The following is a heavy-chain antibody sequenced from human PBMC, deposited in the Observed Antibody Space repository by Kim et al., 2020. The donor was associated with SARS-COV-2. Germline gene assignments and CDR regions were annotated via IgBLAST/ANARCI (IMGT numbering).Heavy chain of an antibody. J-gene: IGHJ6*03. CDR3: ARGSSGSYYYYYMDV. CDR1: GYSFITYG. Sequence: ASVKVSCKASGYSFITYGITWVRQAPGQGLEWMGWISPHNVNTNYAQKFQGRVSLTTDTSTSTSYMELRSLRSDDTAVYYCARGSSGSYYYYYMDVWGKGPTVIVS. CDR2: ISPHNVNT. D-gene: IGHD6-19*01. V-gene: IGHV1-18*01.